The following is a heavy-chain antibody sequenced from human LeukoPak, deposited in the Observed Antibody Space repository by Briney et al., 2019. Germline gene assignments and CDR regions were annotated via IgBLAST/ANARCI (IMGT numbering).Heavy chain of an antibody. CDR1: GFTFNDYY. CDR3: ARRFDWGSDYYYYYMDV. D-gene: IGHD7-27*01. J-gene: IGHJ6*03. V-gene: IGHV3-11*01. Sequence: GGSLRLSCAASGFTFNDYYMSWIRQAPGKGLEWVSYISSSGSTIYYADSVKGRFTISRDNAKNSLYLRMNSLRAEDTAVYYCARRFDWGSDYYYYYMDVWGKGTTVTVSS. CDR2: ISSSGSTI.